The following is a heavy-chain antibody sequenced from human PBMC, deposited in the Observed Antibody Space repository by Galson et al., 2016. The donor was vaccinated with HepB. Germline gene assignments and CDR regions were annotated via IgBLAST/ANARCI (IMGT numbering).Heavy chain of an antibody. V-gene: IGHV3-23*01. CDR2: MSGSADRT. CDR1: GFTFSSHV. Sequence: LRLSCAASGFTFSSHVMSWVRQAPGKGLEWVSAMSGSADRTSYAVSVEGRFTISRDNSRNTLYLEMHSLRAEDTALYYCAKNDFWSGYPPYFYYGMDVWSQGTPVTVSS. D-gene: IGHD3-3*01. J-gene: IGHJ6*02. CDR3: AKNDFWSGYPPYFYYGMDV.